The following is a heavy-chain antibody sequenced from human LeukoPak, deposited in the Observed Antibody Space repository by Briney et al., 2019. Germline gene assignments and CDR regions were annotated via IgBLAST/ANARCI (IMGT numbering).Heavy chain of an antibody. CDR2: IYYSGST. Sequence: PSETLSLTCTVSGGSVSSGSYYWSWIRQPPGKGLEWIGYIYYSGSTNYNPSLKSRVTISVDTSKNQFSLKLSSVAAADTAVYYCARGEGFCSGGSCFGYWFDPWGQGTLVAVSS. CDR3: ARGEGFCSGGSCFGYWFDP. J-gene: IGHJ5*02. D-gene: IGHD2-15*01. CDR1: GGSVSSGSYY. V-gene: IGHV4-61*01.